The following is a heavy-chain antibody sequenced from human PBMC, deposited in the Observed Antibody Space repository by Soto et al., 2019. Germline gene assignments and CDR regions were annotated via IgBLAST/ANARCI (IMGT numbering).Heavy chain of an antibody. CDR1: GFAVSSKY. V-gene: IGHV3-53*01. J-gene: IGHJ4*02. Sequence: EVQLVESGGGSIQPGGSLRLSCAASGFAVSSKYMTWVRQAPGKGLEWVSVIYGGGTTYYADSVKGRFTISRDTSKNTLYLQMNSLRGEDTAVYYCVQTTGWPGFDFWGQGTLVTVSS. CDR2: IYGGGTT. CDR3: VQTTGWPGFDF. D-gene: IGHD6-19*01.